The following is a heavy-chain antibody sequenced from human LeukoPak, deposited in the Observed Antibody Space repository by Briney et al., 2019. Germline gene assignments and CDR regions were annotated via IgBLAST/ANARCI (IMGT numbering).Heavy chain of an antibody. V-gene: IGHV4-4*02. CDR1: GGSISASNW. D-gene: IGHD2-15*01. CDR2: IYHSGST. CDR3: ARDGYCAGGSCFAY. J-gene: IGHJ4*02. Sequence: PSETLSLTCAVSGGSISASNWWSWVRQPPGKGLEWIGEIYHSGSTNYNPSLKSRVTISMDKSKNRFSLKLNSVTAADTAVYFCARDGYCAGGSCFAYWGLGTLVTVSS.